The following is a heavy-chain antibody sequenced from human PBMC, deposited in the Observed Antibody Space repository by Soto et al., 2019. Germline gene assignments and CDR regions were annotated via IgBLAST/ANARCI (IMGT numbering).Heavy chain of an antibody. Sequence: ASVKVSCKASGYTFTSYYMHWVRQAPGQGLEWMGIINPSGGSTSYAQKFQSRVTMTRDTSTSTVYMELSSLRSEDTAVYYCARDPGPYCGGDCYSHNWFDPWSQGTLVTVSS. CDR3: ARDPGPYCGGDCYSHNWFDP. CDR2: INPSGGST. V-gene: IGHV1-46*03. CDR1: GYTFTSYY. D-gene: IGHD2-21*02. J-gene: IGHJ5*02.